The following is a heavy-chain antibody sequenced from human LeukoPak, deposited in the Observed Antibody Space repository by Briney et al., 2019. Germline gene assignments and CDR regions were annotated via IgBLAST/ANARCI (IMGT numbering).Heavy chain of an antibody. J-gene: IGHJ5*02. CDR3: ARGISSSWYSPFDP. V-gene: IGHV3-21*01. D-gene: IGHD6-13*01. CDR1: GFTFSSYS. CDR2: ISSSSSYI. Sequence: GGSLRLSCAASGFTFSSYSMNWVRQAPGKGLEWVSSISSSSSYIYYADSVKGRFTISRDNAKNSLYLQMNSLRAEDTAVYYCARGISSSWYSPFDPWGQGTLVTVSS.